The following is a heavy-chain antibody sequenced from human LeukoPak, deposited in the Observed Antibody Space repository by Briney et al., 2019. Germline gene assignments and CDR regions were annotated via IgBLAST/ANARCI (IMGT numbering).Heavy chain of an antibody. CDR2: ISGSGGST. D-gene: IGHD6-13*01. CDR3: AKDGSPGYSSSWLYYYYYMDV. J-gene: IGHJ6*03. CDR1: GFTFSSYA. V-gene: IGHV3-23*01. Sequence: GGSLRLSCAASGFTFSSYAMSWVRQAPGKGLEWVSAISGSGGSTYYADSVQGRFTISRDNSKNTLYLQMNSLRAEDTAVYYCAKDGSPGYSSSWLYYYYYMDVWGKGTTVTISS.